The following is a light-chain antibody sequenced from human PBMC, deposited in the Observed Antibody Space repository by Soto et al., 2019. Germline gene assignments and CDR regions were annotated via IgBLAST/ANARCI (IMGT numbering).Light chain of an antibody. J-gene: IGKJ4*01. CDR2: DAS. Sequence: IVLTQPPATLSLSPGERATLSCRASQSVSRYLAWYQQKPGQAPRLLLYDASNRATGITARFSGSGSGTDFTLTISSLEPEDFAVYYCQQRSNWPSLTFGGGTKVEIK. V-gene: IGKV3-11*01. CDR1: QSVSRY. CDR3: QQRSNWPSLT.